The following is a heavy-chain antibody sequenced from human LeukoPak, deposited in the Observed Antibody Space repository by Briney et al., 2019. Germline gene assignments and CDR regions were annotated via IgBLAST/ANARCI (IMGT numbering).Heavy chain of an antibody. CDR3: AKAFTGSYWYFFDD. V-gene: IGHV3-23*01. CDR2: ITGSGDST. J-gene: IGHJ4*02. Sequence: GGSLSLSCAASGLTFTIYAMTWVRQAPGKGLEWVSGITGSGDSTYYADSVKGRFTVSRDSSKNTLYLQMSSARAEDTAVYYCAKAFTGSYWYFFDDWGQGTLVTASS. CDR1: GLTFTIYA. D-gene: IGHD1-26*01.